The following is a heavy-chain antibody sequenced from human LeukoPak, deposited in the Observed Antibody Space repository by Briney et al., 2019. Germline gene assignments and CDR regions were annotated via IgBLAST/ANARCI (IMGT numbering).Heavy chain of an antibody. V-gene: IGHV4-4*09. Sequence: SETLSLTCTVSGGSISCPYWSWLRQPPGKGLEWIAYIFNSENTNYNPSLKSRVTISVDTSKNQFSLELSSVTAADTAVYFCARLDGPVLLFDSWGQGTLVTVSP. CDR3: ARLDGPVLLFDS. J-gene: IGHJ4*02. D-gene: IGHD1-1*01. CDR1: GGSISCPY. CDR2: IFNSENT.